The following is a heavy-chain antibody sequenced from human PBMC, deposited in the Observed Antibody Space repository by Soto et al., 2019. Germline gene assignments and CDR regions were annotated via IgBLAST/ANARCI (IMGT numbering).Heavy chain of an antibody. CDR1: DGSISGGYY. CDR2: IYYSGSP. D-gene: IGHD2-2*01. Sequence: QVQLQESGPGLVRPSQTLSLTCTVSDGSISGGYYWSWIRQHPGKGLEWIGYIYYSGSPYYNPSLKSRVTISVDTSKNQFSLKLSSVTAADTAVYYCADILVVPPTMGWFDPWGQRTLVTVSS. CDR3: ADILVVPPTMGWFDP. V-gene: IGHV4-31*03. J-gene: IGHJ5*02.